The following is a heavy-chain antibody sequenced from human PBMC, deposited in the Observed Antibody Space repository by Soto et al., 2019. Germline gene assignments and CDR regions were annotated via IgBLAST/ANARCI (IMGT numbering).Heavy chain of an antibody. D-gene: IGHD1-26*01. Sequence: EVQLVESGGGLVQPGGSLTLSCAGSGFIFSSSWMSWVRQAPGKGLEWVANIKRDGSEESYVDAVTGRFTISIDNDKTSLYIQMNRLRADDPAVYYCAGDGERRPLCYWGQGTLVAVSS. CDR3: AGDGERRPLCY. V-gene: IGHV3-7*01. J-gene: IGHJ4*02. CDR2: IKRDGSEE. CDR1: GFIFSSSW.